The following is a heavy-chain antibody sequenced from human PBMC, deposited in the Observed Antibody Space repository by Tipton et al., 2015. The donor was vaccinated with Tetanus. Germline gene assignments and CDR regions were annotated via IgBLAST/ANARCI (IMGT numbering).Heavy chain of an antibody. J-gene: IGHJ2*01. CDR2: ITPYNGHK. CDR1: GYSFTSYG. Sequence: QVQLVQSGVEVKKPGASVKVSCQAAGYSFTSYGINWVRQAPGQGLEWVGWITPYNGHKDLAQKFQGRVTMTTDVSLATAYLELRTLKSDDTAVYYCARRLGPYTGDQIWHFDLWGRGTLVTVSS. CDR3: ARRLGPYTGDQIWHFDL. V-gene: IGHV1-18*01. D-gene: IGHD7-27*01.